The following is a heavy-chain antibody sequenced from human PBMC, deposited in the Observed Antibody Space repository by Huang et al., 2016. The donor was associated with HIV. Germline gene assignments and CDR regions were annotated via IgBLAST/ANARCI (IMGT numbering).Heavy chain of an antibody. D-gene: IGHD3-10*01. J-gene: IGHJ4*02. CDR3: ARLPGSITMIRGVITDPY. CDR1: GGSIRSDNYY. V-gene: IGHV4-39*02. Sequence: QLQLQESGPGLVKPSETLSLTCTVSGGSIRSDNYYWGWIRQPPGKGLEWIGSIYYSGSTYYNPSLKRRVTITVDTSKNHFSLGMRSVTAADTAVYYCARLPGSITMIRGVITDPYWGQGTLVTVSS. CDR2: IYYSGST.